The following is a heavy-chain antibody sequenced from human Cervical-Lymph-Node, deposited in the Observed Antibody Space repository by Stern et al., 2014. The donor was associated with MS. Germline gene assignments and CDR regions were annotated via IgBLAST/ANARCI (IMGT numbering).Heavy chain of an antibody. CDR1: GGSISSGGYY. CDR2: IYYSGST. CDR3: ARVGPEPGWFDP. Sequence: VQLEESGPGLVKPSQTLSLTCTVSGGSISSGGYYWSWIRQHPGKGLEWIGYIYYSGSTYYNPSLKSRVTISVDTSKNQFSLKLSSVTAADTAVYYCARVGPEPGWFDPWGQGTLVTVSS. J-gene: IGHJ5*02. D-gene: IGHD1-14*01. V-gene: IGHV4-31*03.